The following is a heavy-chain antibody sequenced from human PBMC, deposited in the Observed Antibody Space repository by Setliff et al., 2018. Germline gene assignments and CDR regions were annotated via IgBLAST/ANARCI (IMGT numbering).Heavy chain of an antibody. CDR3: ARRGGWFEFDY. V-gene: IGHV1-46*01. D-gene: IGHD6-19*01. Sequence: ASVKVSCKASGYAFTSHYLIHWVRQAPGQGLEWMGMINPNGGDTKYAPKFQGRVTMTSDTSTSTVHLEVNILRSDDMAVYFCARRGGWFEFDYWGQGTLVTAPQ. CDR1: GYAFTSHY. CDR2: INPNGGDT. J-gene: IGHJ4*02.